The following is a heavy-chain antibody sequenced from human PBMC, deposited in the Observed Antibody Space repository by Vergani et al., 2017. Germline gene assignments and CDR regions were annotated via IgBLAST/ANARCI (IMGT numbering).Heavy chain of an antibody. D-gene: IGHD1-1*01. CDR1: GFTFTSYG. Sequence: VQLLESGGGLVQPGGSLRLSCAASGFTFTSYGISWVRQAPGQGLEWMGWISAYNGNTNYAQKLQGRVTMTTDTSTSTAYMELRSLRSDDTAVYYCARGERHFPNWFDPWGQGTLVTVSS. J-gene: IGHJ5*02. CDR3: ARGERHFPNWFDP. V-gene: IGHV1-18*01. CDR2: ISAYNGNT.